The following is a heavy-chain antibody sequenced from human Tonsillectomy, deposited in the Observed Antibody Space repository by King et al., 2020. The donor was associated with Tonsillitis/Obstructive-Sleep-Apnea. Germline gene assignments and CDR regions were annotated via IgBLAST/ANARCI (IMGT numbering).Heavy chain of an antibody. CDR1: GGSISNYH. CDR3: ARVVPAAGTDWFDP. D-gene: IGHD6-13*01. CDR2: IYYSGST. Sequence: QLQESGPGLVKPSETLALTCIVSGGSISNYHWSWIRQPPGKGLEWIGYIYYSGSTNYNPSLKSRVTISVDTSKNHLSLWLRSVTAADTAVYYCARVVPAAGTDWFDPWGQGTLATVSS. J-gene: IGHJ5*02. V-gene: IGHV4-59*01.